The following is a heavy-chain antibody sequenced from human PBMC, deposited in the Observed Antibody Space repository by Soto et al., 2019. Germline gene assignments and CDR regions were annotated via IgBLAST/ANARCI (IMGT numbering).Heavy chain of an antibody. D-gene: IGHD3-22*01. CDR2: ISAYNGNT. V-gene: IGHV1-18*04. CDR1: GYTFPSYG. Sequence: AAVKVSCKASGYTFPSYGISWVRQAPGQGLEWMGWISAYNGNTNYAQKLQGRVTMTTDTSTSTAYMELRSLRSDDTAVYYCARHYYDSSGGDAFDIWGQGTMVTVSS. J-gene: IGHJ3*02. CDR3: ARHYYDSSGGDAFDI.